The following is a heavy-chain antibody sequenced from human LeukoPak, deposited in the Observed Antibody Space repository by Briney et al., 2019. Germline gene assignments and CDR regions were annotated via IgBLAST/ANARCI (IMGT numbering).Heavy chain of an antibody. D-gene: IGHD1-1*01. CDR3: AGDQLALNAFDI. J-gene: IGHJ3*02. CDR1: GGSISSHY. V-gene: IGHV4-59*11. CDR2: ISYIGST. Sequence: SETLSLTCTVSGGSISSHYWSWIRQPPGKGLEWIGYISYIGSTNYSPSLKSRVTISVDTSKNQFSLRLSSVTAADTAIYYCAGDQLALNAFDIWGQGTMVTVSS.